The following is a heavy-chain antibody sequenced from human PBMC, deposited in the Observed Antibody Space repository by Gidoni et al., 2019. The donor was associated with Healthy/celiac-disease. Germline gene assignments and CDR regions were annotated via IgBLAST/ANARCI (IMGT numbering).Heavy chain of an antibody. Sequence: SGGSTYYADSVKGRFTISRDNSKNTLYLQMNSLRAEDTAVYYCARDSPDGAPYYYYYGMDVWGQGTTVTVSS. D-gene: IGHD1-26*01. CDR2: SGGST. J-gene: IGHJ6*02. V-gene: IGHV3-53*05. CDR3: ARDSPDGAPYYYYYGMDV.